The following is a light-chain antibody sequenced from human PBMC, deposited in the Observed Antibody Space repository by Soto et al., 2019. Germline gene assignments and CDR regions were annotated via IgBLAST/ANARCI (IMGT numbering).Light chain of an antibody. CDR3: QQSHNWYT. CDR1: LSVDKH. J-gene: IGKJ2*01. Sequence: VLTQHPATLSVSPGERATLSCSASLSVDKHLHWYQQKPGQAPRLLIYGASTRATSIPARFSGSGSGTEFTLTFNSLQSEDFAVYYCQQSHNWYTFGQGTK. V-gene: IGKV3-15*01. CDR2: GAS.